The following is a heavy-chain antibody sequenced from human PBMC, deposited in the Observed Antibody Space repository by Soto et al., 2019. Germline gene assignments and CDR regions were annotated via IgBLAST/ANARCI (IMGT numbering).Heavy chain of an antibody. J-gene: IGHJ5*02. D-gene: IGHD4-17*01. CDR1: GYTFTKFD. CDR3: VRGDYGDYSHWFDP. Sequence: ASVKVSCKASGYTFTKFDINWVRQATGQGLEWMGWMNPNSGNTGYAQKFQGRVTMTRNTSITTAYMELSTLRSEDTAVYYCVRGDYGDYSHWFDPWGQGTLVTVSS. V-gene: IGHV1-8*01. CDR2: MNPNSGNT.